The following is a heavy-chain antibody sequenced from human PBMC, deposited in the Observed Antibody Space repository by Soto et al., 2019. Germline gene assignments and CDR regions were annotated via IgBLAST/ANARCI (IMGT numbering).Heavy chain of an antibody. J-gene: IGHJ2*01. CDR3: ARKVVGSTSRPDYWYFDL. V-gene: IGHV3-23*01. CDR1: GFTFINYA. D-gene: IGHD2-21*01. Sequence: EVQLLESGGDSVQPGGSVRLSCAGSGFTFINYAMNWVRQAPGKGLEWVSTISGGGDATFFADSVRGRFTFSRDNSKNTVPLQLHRMGVDDTAGYYCARKVVGSTSRPDYWYFDLWGRGTLVTVSS. CDR2: ISGGGDAT.